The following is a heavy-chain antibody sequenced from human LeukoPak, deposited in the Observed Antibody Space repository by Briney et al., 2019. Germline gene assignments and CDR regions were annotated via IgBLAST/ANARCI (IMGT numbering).Heavy chain of an antibody. V-gene: IGHV4-4*07. CDR2: VYISGST. CDR3: ARRRYDASGYYPSRGRYFDY. CDR1: NDSVSSYY. Sequence: SETLSLTCSVSNDSVSSYYWSWIRQPAGKGLEWIGRVYISGSTNYNPSLKSRVTISVDTSKNQFSLELTSVTAADTAVYYCARRRYDASGYYPSRGRYFDYWGQGTLVTVSS. J-gene: IGHJ4*02. D-gene: IGHD3-22*01.